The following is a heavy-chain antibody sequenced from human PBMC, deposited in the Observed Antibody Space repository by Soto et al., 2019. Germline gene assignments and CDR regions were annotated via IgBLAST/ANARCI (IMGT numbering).Heavy chain of an antibody. V-gene: IGHV3-72*01. CDR3: ARALVQLERAGGAFDI. CDR2: TRNKANSYTT. Sequence: GGSLRLSCAASGFTFSDHYMDWVRQAPGKGLEWVGRTRNKANSYTTEYAASVKGRFTISRDDSKNSLYLQMNSLKTEDTAVYYCARALVQLERAGGAFDIWGQGTMVTVSS. D-gene: IGHD1-1*01. J-gene: IGHJ3*02. CDR1: GFTFSDHY.